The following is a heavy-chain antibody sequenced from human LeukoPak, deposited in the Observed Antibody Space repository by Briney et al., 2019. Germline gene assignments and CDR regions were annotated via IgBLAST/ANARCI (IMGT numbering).Heavy chain of an antibody. CDR2: IYENGGTT. CDR1: GFTFRSHA. J-gene: IGHJ4*02. V-gene: IGHV3-23*01. D-gene: IGHD2-21*01. Sequence: GGSLRLSCVGSGFTFRSHAMSWVRQAPEKGLEFVSGIYENGGTTYYADSVKGRFSISRDNSKNTLYLQMDSLRGEGTAVYYCAKDFRIGYSAHFDYWGQGALVTVSS. CDR3: AKDFRIGYSAHFDY.